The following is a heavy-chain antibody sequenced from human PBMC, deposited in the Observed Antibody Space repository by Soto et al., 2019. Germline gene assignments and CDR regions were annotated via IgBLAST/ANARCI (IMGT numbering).Heavy chain of an antibody. D-gene: IGHD2-8*01. J-gene: IGHJ6*02. CDR2: INPSGGST. CDR1: GYTFTSYY. CDR3: ARGAYCTNGVCYYPHYYYGMDV. V-gene: IGHV1-46*01. Sequence: ASVKVSCKASGYTFTSYYMHWVRQAPGQGLEWMGIINPSGGSTSYAQKFQGRVTMTRDTSTSTVYMELSSLRSEDTAVYYCARGAYCTNGVCYYPHYYYGMDVWGQGTTVTVS.